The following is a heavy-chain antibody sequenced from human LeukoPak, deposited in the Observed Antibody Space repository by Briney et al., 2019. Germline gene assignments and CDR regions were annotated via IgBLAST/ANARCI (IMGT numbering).Heavy chain of an antibody. V-gene: IGHV3-30*18. CDR1: GFTFSSYG. D-gene: IGHD3-22*01. CDR2: ISYDGSNK. J-gene: IGHJ3*02. Sequence: PGRSLRLSCAASGFTFSSYGMHWVRQAPGKGLEWVAVISYDGSNKYYADSVKGRFTISRDNSKNTLYLQMNSLRAEDTAVYYCAKDMGYYDSSGYEYAFDIWGQGTMVTVSS. CDR3: AKDMGYYDSSGYEYAFDI.